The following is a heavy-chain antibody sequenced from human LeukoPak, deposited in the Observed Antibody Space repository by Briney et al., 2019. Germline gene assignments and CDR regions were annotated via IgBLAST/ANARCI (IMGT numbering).Heavy chain of an antibody. D-gene: IGHD3-22*01. J-gene: IGHJ4*02. CDR1: GGTFSSYA. V-gene: IGHV1-69*05. CDR2: IIPIFGTA. CDR3: ARGENYDSSGYYVPTYDY. Sequence: SVKVSCKASGGTFSSYAISWVRQAPGQGLEWMGGIIPIFGTANYAQKFQGRVTITTDESTSTAYMELSSLSSYDAAVYYCARGENYDSSGYYVPTYDYWGQGTLVTVSS.